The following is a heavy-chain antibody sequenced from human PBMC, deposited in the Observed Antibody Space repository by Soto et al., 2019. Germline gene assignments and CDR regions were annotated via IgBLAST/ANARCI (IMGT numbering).Heavy chain of an antibody. Sequence: QVQLVQSGAEVKKPGSSLKVSCKASGGTFSSYAISWVRQAPGQGLEWTGGIIPIFGTANYAQKYQGRVTITADESASSGYMELSSLRAEDTAVYYCARGSAHTILGVVITSDYYYYGMDVWGQGTTVTVSS. CDR1: GGTFSSYA. CDR3: ARGSAHTILGVVITSDYYYYGMDV. D-gene: IGHD3-3*01. V-gene: IGHV1-69*01. CDR2: IIPIFGTA. J-gene: IGHJ6*02.